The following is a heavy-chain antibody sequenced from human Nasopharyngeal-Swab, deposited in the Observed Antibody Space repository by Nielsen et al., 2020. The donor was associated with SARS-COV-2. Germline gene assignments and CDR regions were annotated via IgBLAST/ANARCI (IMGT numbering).Heavy chain of an antibody. D-gene: IGHD2-8*01. CDR3: ARTNTEILNFDS. Sequence: SETLSLTCTVSGGAISGSTHYWGWIRQSPGKGLEWIANIYYTGNTYYNPSLRSRATISVDTSRSQFSMTLTSMTAADRGVYYCARTNTEILNFDSWGQGILVTVSS. V-gene: IGHV4-39*01. CDR1: GGAISGSTHY. J-gene: IGHJ4*02. CDR2: IYYTGNT.